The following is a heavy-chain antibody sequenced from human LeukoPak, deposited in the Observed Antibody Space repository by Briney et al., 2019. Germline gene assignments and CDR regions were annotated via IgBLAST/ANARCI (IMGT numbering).Heavy chain of an antibody. CDR2: FHNSGPS. D-gene: IGHD6-6*01. CDR3: ARGIAARPYYYYYMDV. J-gene: IGHJ6*03. CDR1: DDSISDYY. V-gene: IGHV4-59*12. Sequence: SGPTLVKPSETLSLTCTVSDDSISDYYRGWIRQPPGKGLEWIGYFHNSGPSTYNPSLKSRVTISVDTSKNQFSLKLSSVTAADTAVYYCARGIAARPYYYYYMDVWGKGTTVTVSS.